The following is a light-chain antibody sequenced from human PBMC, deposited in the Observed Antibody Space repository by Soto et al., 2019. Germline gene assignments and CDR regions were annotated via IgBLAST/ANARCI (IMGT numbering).Light chain of an antibody. V-gene: IGKV3-15*01. Sequence: EIVMTQSPATLSVSPGDRATLSCRASQSVSSSLAWYQQIPGQAPRLLIYDASTRATGIPARFGGSGSGTEFTLTIRSLQSEDFAVYYSQQYNNWPPLTFGGGTKVELK. CDR1: QSVSSS. CDR3: QQYNNWPPLT. CDR2: DAS. J-gene: IGKJ4*01.